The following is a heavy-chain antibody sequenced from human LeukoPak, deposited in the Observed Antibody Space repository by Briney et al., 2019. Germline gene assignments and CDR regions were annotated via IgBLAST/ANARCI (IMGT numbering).Heavy chain of an antibody. CDR3: XXXXXXXYYYDSTAAFDI. J-gene: IGHJ3*02. CDR1: GFTFSSYW. Sequence: GGSLRLSCAASGFTFSSYWMSWARQAPGKGLEWVANIKQDGSEKYYVDSVKGRFTISRDNAKNSLYLQMNSLRAEDTAVYYCXXXXXXXYYYDSTAAFDIWGQGTMVTVSS. V-gene: IGHV3-7*01. CDR2: IKQDGSEK. D-gene: IGHD3-22*01.